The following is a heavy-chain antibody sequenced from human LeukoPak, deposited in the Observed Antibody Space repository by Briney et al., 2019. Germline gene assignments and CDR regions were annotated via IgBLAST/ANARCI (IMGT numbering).Heavy chain of an antibody. D-gene: IGHD1-26*01. CDR1: GPSFTSYW. CDR2: IYPGDSDI. CDR3: ARHLLTPGGSYYFDF. Sequence: KTGESLKISCWDSGPSFTSYWIGWVRQMPGKGLEWMGIIYPGDSDIRYSPSFQGQVTISADKSISTAYLQWSSLRASDTAIYYCARHLLTPGGSYYFDFWGQGTLVTVSS. J-gene: IGHJ4*02. V-gene: IGHV5-51*01.